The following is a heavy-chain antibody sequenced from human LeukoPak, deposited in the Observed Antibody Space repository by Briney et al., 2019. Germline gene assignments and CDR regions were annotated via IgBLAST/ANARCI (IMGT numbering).Heavy chain of an antibody. Sequence: GGSLRLSCAASGFTFTSYWMHWVRQAPGKGLEWVSLIYADGTTHYADSVKGRFTISRDNSKNTVYLQMNSVRPEDTAVYYCARDRAGTQAWVEFDPWGQGTLVTVSS. V-gene: IGHV3-66*02. CDR1: GFTFTSYW. CDR2: IYADGTT. CDR3: ARDRAGTQAWVEFDP. D-gene: IGHD3-10*01. J-gene: IGHJ5*02.